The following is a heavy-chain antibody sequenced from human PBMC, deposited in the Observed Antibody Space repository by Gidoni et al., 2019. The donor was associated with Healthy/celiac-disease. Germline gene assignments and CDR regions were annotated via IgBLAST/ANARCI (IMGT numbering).Heavy chain of an antibody. D-gene: IGHD5-18*01. CDR1: GGSISSGDYY. V-gene: IGHV4-30-4*01. Sequence: QVQLQESGPGLVKPSQTLSPTCIVSGGSISSGDYYWRWIRQPPGKGLEWIGNIYYSGSTYYNPSLKSRVTTSVDTSKNQFSLKLSSVTAADTAVYYCARVREVRGYSYGYTPTFFDYWGQGTLVTVSS. CDR2: IYYSGST. CDR3: ARVREVRGYSYGYTPTFFDY. J-gene: IGHJ4*02.